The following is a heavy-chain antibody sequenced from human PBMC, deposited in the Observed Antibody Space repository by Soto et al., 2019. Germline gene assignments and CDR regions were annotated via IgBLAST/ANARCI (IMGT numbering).Heavy chain of an antibody. J-gene: IGHJ5*02. Sequence: ASVKVSCNASGYTFTSYGISWVRQAPGQGLEWMGWISAYNGNTNYAQKLQGRVTMTTDTSTSTAYMELRSLRSDDTAVYYCARDQVTIFGVVPTGWFDPWGQGTLVTVSS. CDR3: ARDQVTIFGVVPTGWFDP. V-gene: IGHV1-18*01. D-gene: IGHD3-3*01. CDR1: GYTFTSYG. CDR2: ISAYNGNT.